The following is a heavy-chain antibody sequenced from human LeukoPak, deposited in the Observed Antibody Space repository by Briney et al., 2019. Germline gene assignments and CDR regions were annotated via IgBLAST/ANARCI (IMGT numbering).Heavy chain of an antibody. Sequence: SETLSLTCTVSGGSISSYYWSWIRQPPGKGLEWIGYIYYSGSTNYNPSLKSRVTMSVDTSKNQFSLKLSSVTAADTAVYYCARHGVPSYYYDSSGYRNWFDPWGQGTLVTVSS. D-gene: IGHD3-22*01. V-gene: IGHV4-59*08. J-gene: IGHJ5*02. CDR3: ARHGVPSYYYDSSGYRNWFDP. CDR2: IYYSGST. CDR1: GGSISSYY.